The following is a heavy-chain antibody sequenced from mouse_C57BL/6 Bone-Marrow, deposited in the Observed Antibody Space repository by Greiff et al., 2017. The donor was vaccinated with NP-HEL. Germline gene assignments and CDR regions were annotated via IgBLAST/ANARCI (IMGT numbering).Heavy chain of an antibody. V-gene: IGHV1-18*01. CDR2: INPNNGGT. D-gene: IGHD1-1*01. CDR3: ARNYYGSSYVGYAMDY. CDR1: GYTFTDYN. Sequence: VHVKQSGPELVKPGASVKIPCKASGYTFTDYNMDWVKQSHGKSLEWIGDINPNNGGTIYNQKFKGKATLTVDKSSSTAYMELRSLTSEDTAVYYCARNYYGSSYVGYAMDYWGQGTSVTVSS. J-gene: IGHJ4*01.